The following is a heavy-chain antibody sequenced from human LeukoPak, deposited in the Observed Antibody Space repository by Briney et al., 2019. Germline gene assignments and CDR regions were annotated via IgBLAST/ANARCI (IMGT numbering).Heavy chain of an antibody. D-gene: IGHD2-15*01. V-gene: IGHV1-18*01. CDR2: ISTYNGNT. CDR3: ARDLGRYCSGGSCYYYYSMDV. CDR1: GYTFTSYG. Sequence: APVKVSCKASGYTFTSYGISWVRQAPGQGLEWMGWISTYNGNTNYAQKLQGRVTMTTDTSTSTAYMELRSLRSDDTAVYYCARDLGRYCSGGSCYYYYSMDVWGKGTTVTISS. J-gene: IGHJ6*03.